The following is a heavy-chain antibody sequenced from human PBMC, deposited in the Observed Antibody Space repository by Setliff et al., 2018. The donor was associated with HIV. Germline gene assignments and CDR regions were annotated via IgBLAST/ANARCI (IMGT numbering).Heavy chain of an antibody. CDR3: ARDRRDDYVWVSYRQFDY. Sequence: SVKVSCKASGDTFSSYTISWVRQAPGQGLEWMGGLIPIFGTANYAQKFKGRVTITADESTSTVYMELSSLRTEDTAVYYCARDRRDDYVWVSYRQFDYWGQGTLVTVSS. V-gene: IGHV1-69*13. CDR2: LIPIFGTA. CDR1: GDTFSSYT. J-gene: IGHJ4*02. D-gene: IGHD3-16*02.